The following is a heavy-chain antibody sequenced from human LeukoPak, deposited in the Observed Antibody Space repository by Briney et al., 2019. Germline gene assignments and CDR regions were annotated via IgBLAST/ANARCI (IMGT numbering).Heavy chain of an antibody. CDR2: IYSDGSA. D-gene: IGHD1-26*01. Sequence: GGSLRLSCAASGFTVSSNYMSWVRQVPVKGLEWVSIIYSDGSAYYPDSVKGRFTISRDNSRNTLYLQMSSLRAEDTAMYYCARTTAGASVYDAFDLWGQGTMVTVSS. J-gene: IGHJ3*01. CDR1: GFTVSSNY. CDR3: ARTTAGASVYDAFDL. V-gene: IGHV3-53*01.